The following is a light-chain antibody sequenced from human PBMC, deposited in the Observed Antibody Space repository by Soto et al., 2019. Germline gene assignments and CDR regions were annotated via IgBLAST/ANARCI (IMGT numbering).Light chain of an antibody. CDR3: SSYTSSSTLV. V-gene: IGLV2-14*01. CDR2: DVS. CDR1: SSDVGGYNY. J-gene: IGLJ2*01. Sequence: QSALTQPASVSGSPGQSITISCTGTSSDVGGYNYVSWYQQHPGKAPKLMIYDVSNRPSGVSNRFSGSKSGITASLTISGLQVEDEADYYCSSYTSSSTLVLGGGTKLTVL.